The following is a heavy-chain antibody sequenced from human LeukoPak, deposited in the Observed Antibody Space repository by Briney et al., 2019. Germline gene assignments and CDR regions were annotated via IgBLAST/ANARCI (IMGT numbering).Heavy chain of an antibody. CDR1: GFTFGDYA. J-gene: IGHJ4*02. CDR3: TRERELGLFDY. CDR2: IRSKAYGGTT. D-gene: IGHD7-27*01. Sequence: GGSLRLSCTSSGFTFGDYAMSWFRQDPGKGLEWVGFIRSKAYGGTTEYAASVKGRFTISRDDSKSIAYLQMNSLKTEDTAVYYCTRERELGLFDYWGQGTLVTVSS. V-gene: IGHV3-49*03.